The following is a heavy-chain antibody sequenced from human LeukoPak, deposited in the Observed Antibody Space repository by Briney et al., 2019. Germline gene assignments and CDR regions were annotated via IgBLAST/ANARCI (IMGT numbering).Heavy chain of an antibody. CDR2: INPSGGST. J-gene: IGHJ4*02. V-gene: IGHV1-46*01. Sequence: ASVKVSCKASGYTFTSYYIHWVRQAPGQGLEWMGIINPSGGSTSYAQKFQGRVTMTRDTSTSTVYMELSSLRSEDTAVYYCARDLGDVDTAMVEYYFDYWGQGTLVTVSS. D-gene: IGHD5-18*01. CDR1: GYTFTSYY. CDR3: ARDLGDVDTAMVEYYFDY.